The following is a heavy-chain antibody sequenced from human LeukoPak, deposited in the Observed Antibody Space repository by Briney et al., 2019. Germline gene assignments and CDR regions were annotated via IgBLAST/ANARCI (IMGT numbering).Heavy chain of an antibody. CDR1: GFTFSNYA. Sequence: GGSLRLSCAASGFTFSNYAMNWVRQAPGKGLEWVSSISGRGISTFYADSVKGRFTISRDTSKNTLYLQMNNLRAEDTAVYYCAKGLYGGSYAFDYWGQGTLVTVSS. V-gene: IGHV3-23*01. J-gene: IGHJ4*02. CDR3: AKGLYGGSYAFDY. CDR2: ISGRGIST. D-gene: IGHD1-26*01.